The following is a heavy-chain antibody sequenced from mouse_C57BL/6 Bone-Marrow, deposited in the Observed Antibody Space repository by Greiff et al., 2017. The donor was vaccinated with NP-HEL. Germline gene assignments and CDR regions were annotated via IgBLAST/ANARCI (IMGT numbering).Heavy chain of an antibody. J-gene: IGHJ2*01. CDR3: VIHYYGSSYFDY. D-gene: IGHD1-1*01. CDR2: IRSKSNNYAT. CDR1: GFSFNTYA. V-gene: IGHV10-1*01. Sequence: EVQLVESGGGLVQPKGSLKLSCAASGFSFNTYAMNWVRQAPGTGLEWVARIRSKSNNYATYYADSVKDRFTISRDDSESMLYLQMNNLKTEDTAMYYCVIHYYGSSYFDYWGQGTTLTVSS.